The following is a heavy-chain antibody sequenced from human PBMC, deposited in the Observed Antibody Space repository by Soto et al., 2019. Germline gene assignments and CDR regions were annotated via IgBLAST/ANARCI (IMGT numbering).Heavy chain of an antibody. CDR1: GFSFDTYN. D-gene: IGHD6-19*01. Sequence: ESGGGLVKPGGSLRLSCAASGFSFDTYNMNWVRQAPGTGLEWVSSISSGRPDIFYADSVRGRFTISRDDAKKSLFLQMNSLRADDTAVYYCARDHLGIAAGDFDLWGQGTLVTVSS. J-gene: IGHJ4*02. V-gene: IGHV3-21*01. CDR2: ISSGRPDI. CDR3: ARDHLGIAAGDFDL.